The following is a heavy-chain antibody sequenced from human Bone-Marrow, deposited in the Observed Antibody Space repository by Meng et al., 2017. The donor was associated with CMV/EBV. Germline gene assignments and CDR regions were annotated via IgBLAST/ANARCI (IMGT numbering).Heavy chain of an antibody. V-gene: IGHV2-5*01. CDR2: IYWNDDK. CDR1: GDSISSGDYY. CDR3: ARTIFGVVNWFDP. J-gene: IGHJ5*02. D-gene: IGHD3-3*01. Sequence: TLSLTCTVSGDSISSGDYYWSWIRQPPGKALEWLALIYWNDDKRYSPSLKSRLTITKDTSKNQVVLTMTNMDPVDTATYYCARTIFGVVNWFDPWGQGTLVTVSS.